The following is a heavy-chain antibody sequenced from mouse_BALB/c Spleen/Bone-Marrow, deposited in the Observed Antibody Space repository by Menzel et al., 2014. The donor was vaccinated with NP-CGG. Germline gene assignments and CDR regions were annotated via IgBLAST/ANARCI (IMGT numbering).Heavy chain of an antibody. Sequence: EVKLQESGGGLVQPGGSRKLSCAASGFTFSDYGMAWVRQAPGKGPEGVAFISNLAYSICYADTVTGRFTISRENAKNTLYLEMSSLRSEDTAMYYCARLYGSGYGYAMDYWGQGTSVTVSS. V-gene: IGHV5-15*02. CDR3: ARLYGSGYGYAMDY. J-gene: IGHJ4*01. D-gene: IGHD1-1*01. CDR2: ISNLAYSI. CDR1: GFTFSDYG.